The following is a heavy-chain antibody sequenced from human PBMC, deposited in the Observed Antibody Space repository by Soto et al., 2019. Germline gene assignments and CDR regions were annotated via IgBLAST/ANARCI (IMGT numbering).Heavy chain of an antibody. J-gene: IGHJ3*02. CDR3: ARQWLADTFAI. D-gene: IGHD6-19*01. CDR2: INAGNGNT. V-gene: IGHV1-3*01. Sequence: QVQLVQSGAEVKKPGASVKVSCKASGYLFTNYAIHWVRLAPGQRLEWMGWINAGNGNTRASQKFQGRLTITRDTSASTVYMELSSLISEDTAVYYCARQWLADTFAIWGQGTMVPVSS. CDR1: GYLFTNYA.